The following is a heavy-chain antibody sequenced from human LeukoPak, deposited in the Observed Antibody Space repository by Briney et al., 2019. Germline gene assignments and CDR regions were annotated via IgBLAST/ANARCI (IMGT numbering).Heavy chain of an antibody. Sequence: GGSLRLSCAASGFTFDDYAMHWVRQAPGKGLEWVSGISWNSGSIGYADSVKGRFTISRDNAKNSLYLQMNSLRAEDTALYYCAKGLYSSGSPDAFDIWGQGTMVTVSS. CDR3: AKGLYSSGSPDAFDI. CDR2: ISWNSGSI. V-gene: IGHV3-9*01. D-gene: IGHD6-19*01. J-gene: IGHJ3*02. CDR1: GFTFDDYA.